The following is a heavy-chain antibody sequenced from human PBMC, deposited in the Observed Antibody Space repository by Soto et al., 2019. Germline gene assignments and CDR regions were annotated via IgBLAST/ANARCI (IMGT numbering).Heavy chain of an antibody. V-gene: IGHV3-30*03. D-gene: IGHD6-19*01. CDR3: ATYGAVPANLIQS. J-gene: IGHJ5*02. Sequence: GGSLRLSCAASGIIFSNYGIHWVRQAPGKGLEWVAVCSYDERHKFYADSVQGRFTVSRDNSMSTVYLQMNSLRPEDTAVYHCATYGAVPANLIQSWGQGTLVTVSS. CDR1: GIIFSNYG. CDR2: CSYDERHK.